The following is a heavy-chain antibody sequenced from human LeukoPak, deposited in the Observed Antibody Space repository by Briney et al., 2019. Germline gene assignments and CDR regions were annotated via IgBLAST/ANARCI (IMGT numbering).Heavy chain of an antibody. Sequence: PSETLSLTCTVSGGSISSYYWSWIWQPPGKGLEWIGYIYYSGSSNYNPSLKSRVTISVDTSKNQFSLKLSSVTAADTAVYYCARHPITMIPLYFDYWGQGTLVTVSS. V-gene: IGHV4-59*08. D-gene: IGHD3-22*01. CDR3: ARHPITMIPLYFDY. CDR1: GGSISSYY. CDR2: IYYSGSS. J-gene: IGHJ4*02.